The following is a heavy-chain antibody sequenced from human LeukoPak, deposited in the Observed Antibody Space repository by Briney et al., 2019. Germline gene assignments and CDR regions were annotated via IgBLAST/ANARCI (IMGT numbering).Heavy chain of an antibody. CDR2: INQDGSAK. Sequence: GGSLRLFCAASGFTFSNYWMTWVRQVPEKGLEWVANINQDGSAKYYEDSVKGRFTISRDNAKNSLYLQMNSLRADDTAVYYCAKDVGYNRFDYWGQGTLVTVSS. D-gene: IGHD5-24*01. J-gene: IGHJ4*02. CDR1: GFTFSNYW. V-gene: IGHV3-7*01. CDR3: AKDVGYNRFDY.